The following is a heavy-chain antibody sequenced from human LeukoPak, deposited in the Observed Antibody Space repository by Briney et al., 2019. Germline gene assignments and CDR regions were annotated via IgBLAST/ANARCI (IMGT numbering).Heavy chain of an antibody. J-gene: IGHJ5*02. V-gene: IGHV3-21*01. CDR2: ISSSSSYI. CDR3: ARDARPSSSWSWYWFDP. CDR1: GFTFSSYS. Sequence: GGSLRLSCAASGFTFSSYSMNWVRQAPGKGLEWVSSISSSSSYIYYADSVKGRFTISRDNAKNSLYLQMNSLGAEDTAVYYCARDARPSSSWSWYWFDPWGQGTLVTVSS. D-gene: IGHD6-13*01.